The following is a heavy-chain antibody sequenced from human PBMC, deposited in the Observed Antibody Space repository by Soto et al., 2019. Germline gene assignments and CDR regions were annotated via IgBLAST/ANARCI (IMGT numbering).Heavy chain of an antibody. J-gene: IGHJ4*02. Sequence: SETLSLTCTVSGGSISSSSYYWGWIRQPPGKGLEWIGSIYYSGSTYYNPSLKSRVTISVDTSKNQFSLKLSSVTAADTAVYYCARLSSYYYGSGSYFDYWGQGALVTVSS. V-gene: IGHV4-39*01. CDR3: ARLSSYYYGSGSYFDY. CDR2: IYYSGST. D-gene: IGHD3-10*01. CDR1: GGSISSSSYY.